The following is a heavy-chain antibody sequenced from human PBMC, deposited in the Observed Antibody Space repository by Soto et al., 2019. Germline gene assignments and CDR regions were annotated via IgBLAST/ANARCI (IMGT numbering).Heavy chain of an antibody. J-gene: IGHJ4*02. CDR3: AMGIGTFEY. CDR1: GDSVSSNSAA. V-gene: IGHV6-1*01. D-gene: IGHD6-13*01. Sequence: SQTLSLTCAISGDSVSSNSAAWNWIRQSPSRGLEWLGRTYYRSKWYNDYGGFAKSRIMINADTSKNQYSLQLNSVTPEDTAVYYCAMGIGTFEYWGQGILVTVSS. CDR2: TYYRSKWYN.